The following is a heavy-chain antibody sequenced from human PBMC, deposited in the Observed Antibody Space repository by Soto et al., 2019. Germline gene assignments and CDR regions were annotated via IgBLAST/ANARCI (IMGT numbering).Heavy chain of an antibody. CDR1: GFTFSSYG. Sequence: QVQLVESGGGVVQPGRSLRLSCAASGFTFSSYGMHWVRQAPGKGLEWVAVISYDGSNKYYADSVKGRFTISRDNSKNTLYLQMNSLRAEDTAVYYCANTEVRGVIIYRFDYWGQGTLVTVSS. J-gene: IGHJ4*02. V-gene: IGHV3-30*18. D-gene: IGHD3-10*01. CDR2: ISYDGSNK. CDR3: ANTEVRGVIIYRFDY.